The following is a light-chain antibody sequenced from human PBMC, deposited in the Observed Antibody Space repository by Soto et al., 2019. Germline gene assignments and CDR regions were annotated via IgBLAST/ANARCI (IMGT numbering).Light chain of an antibody. CDR2: EVN. CDR3: SSYAGSRNV. Sequence: QSALTQPPSASGSPGQSVAISCTGTSSDVGGYNYVSWYQQHPGKAPKLMIYEVNKRPSGVPDRFSGSKSGNTASLTVSGLQAEDEADHYCSSYAGSRNVFGTGTKLTVL. J-gene: IGLJ1*01. V-gene: IGLV2-8*01. CDR1: SSDVGGYNY.